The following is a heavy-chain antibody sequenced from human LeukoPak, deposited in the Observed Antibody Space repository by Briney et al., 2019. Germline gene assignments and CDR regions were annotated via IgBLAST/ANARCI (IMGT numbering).Heavy chain of an antibody. V-gene: IGHV4-61*02. J-gene: IGHJ2*01. CDR1: GGSISSGDYY. Sequence: SQTLSLTCTGSGGSISSGDYYWRWIRQPAGKGLEWIARIYTSGSTNYNPSLKSRVTISIDPSKNQFSLKLTSVTAADTALYYCAKDSSGYYFVRYLDLWGRGTLVTVST. CDR2: IYTSGST. D-gene: IGHD3-22*01. CDR3: AKDSSGYYFVRYLDL.